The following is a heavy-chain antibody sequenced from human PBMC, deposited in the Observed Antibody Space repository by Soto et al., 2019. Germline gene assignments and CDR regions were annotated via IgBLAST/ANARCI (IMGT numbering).Heavy chain of an antibody. V-gene: IGHV3-30-3*01. D-gene: IGHD3-10*01. CDR3: ARSKKVRGVSGYYYGMDV. J-gene: IGHJ6*02. CDR1: GFTFSSYA. CDR2: ISYDGSNK. Sequence: QVQLVESGEGVVQPGRSLRLSCAASGFTFSSYAMHWVRQAPGKGLEWVAVISYDGSNKYYADSVKGRFTISRDNSKNTLYLQMNSLRAEDTAVYYCARSKKVRGVSGYYYGMDVWGQGTTVTVSS.